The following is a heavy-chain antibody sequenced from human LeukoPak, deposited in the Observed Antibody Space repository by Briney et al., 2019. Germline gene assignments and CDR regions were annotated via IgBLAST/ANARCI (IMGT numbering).Heavy chain of an antibody. J-gene: IGHJ4*02. Sequence: ASVKVSCKASGYTFTGYYIHWVRQAPGQGLEWMGWINPNSGGTNYAQKFQGRVTMTRDRSINTAYMDLRSLTYDDTAVYYCARDKPAEAAIDFSGQGTLVTVSS. CDR2: INPNSGGT. CDR3: ARDKPAEAAIDF. V-gene: IGHV1-2*02. CDR1: GYTFTGYY.